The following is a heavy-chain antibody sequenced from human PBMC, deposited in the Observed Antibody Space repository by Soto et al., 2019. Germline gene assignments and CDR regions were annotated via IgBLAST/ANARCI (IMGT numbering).Heavy chain of an antibody. CDR3: AKDWSAAAGFGSGV. CDR2: IIPIFGTP. Sequence: QVQLVQSGAEVKKPGSSVKVSCKASGGTFSSYAMSWVRQAPGQGLEWMGGIIPIFGTPIYAQKFQGRVTITADESTGTAYMELRSLRSDDTAVFYRAKDWSAAAGFGSGVWGQGNTVTVSS. J-gene: IGHJ6*02. CDR1: GGTFSSYA. D-gene: IGHD6-13*01. V-gene: IGHV1-69*12.